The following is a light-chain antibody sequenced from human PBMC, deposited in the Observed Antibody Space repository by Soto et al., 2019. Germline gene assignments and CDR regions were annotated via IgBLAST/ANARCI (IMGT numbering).Light chain of an antibody. CDR1: QSITSY. CDR2: AAS. J-gene: IGKJ5*01. V-gene: IGKV1-33*01. Sequence: DIQLTKSPSSLCAYVGDRVTIPCRSSQSITSYLNWYQPKPGKAPKLLIYAASSLQSGVPSRFSGSGSGTDFTFTISSLQPEDIATYYCQQYDNLPITFGQGTRLEIK. CDR3: QQYDNLPIT.